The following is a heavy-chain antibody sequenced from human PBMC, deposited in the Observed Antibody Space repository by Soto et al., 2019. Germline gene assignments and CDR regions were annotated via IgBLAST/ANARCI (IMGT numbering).Heavy chain of an antibody. V-gene: IGHV3-15*07. CDR3: TTDEGLPWAGTTRLA. CDR2: IKSKTDGGTT. Sequence: ESGGGLVKPGGSLRLSCAASGFTFSNAWMNWVRQAPGKGLEWVGRIKSKTDGGTTDYAAPVKGRFTISRDDSKNTLYLQMNSLKTEDTAVYYCTTDEGLPWAGTTRLAWGQGTLVTVSS. D-gene: IGHD1-7*01. J-gene: IGHJ5*02. CDR1: GFTFSNAW.